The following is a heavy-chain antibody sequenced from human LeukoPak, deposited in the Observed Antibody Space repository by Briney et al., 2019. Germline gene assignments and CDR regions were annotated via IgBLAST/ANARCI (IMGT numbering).Heavy chain of an antibody. J-gene: IGHJ4*02. D-gene: IGHD3-22*01. CDR1: GFTFDDYA. V-gene: IGHV3-9*01. CDR3: AKDSSLSNYYDSSGYYGRYFDY. CDR2: ISWNSGSI. Sequence: GGSLRLSCAASGFTFDDYAMHWVRQAPGKGLEWVSGISWNSGSIGYADSVKGRFTISRDNAKNSLYLQTNSLRAEDTALYYCAKDSSLSNYYDSSGYYGRYFDYWGQGTLVIVSS.